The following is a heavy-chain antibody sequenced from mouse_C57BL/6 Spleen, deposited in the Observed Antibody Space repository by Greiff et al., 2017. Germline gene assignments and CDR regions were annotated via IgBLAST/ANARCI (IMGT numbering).Heavy chain of an antibody. J-gene: IGHJ4*01. CDR2: ISSGGDYI. CDR1: GFTFSSYA. V-gene: IGHV5-9-1*02. Sequence: DVKLVESGEGLVKPGGSLKLSCAASGFTFSSYAMSWVRQTPEKRLEWVAYISSGGDYIYYADTVKGRFTISRDNARNTLYLQMSSLKSEDTAMYYCTRSTIVTTRNYAMDYWGQGTSVTVSS. D-gene: IGHD2-12*01. CDR3: TRSTIVTTRNYAMDY.